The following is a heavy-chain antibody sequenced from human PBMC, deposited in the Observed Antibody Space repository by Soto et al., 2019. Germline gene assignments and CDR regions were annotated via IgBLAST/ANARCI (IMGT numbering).Heavy chain of an antibody. CDR3: AARIADMWFDP. CDR1: ALSLSTSGVA. D-gene: IGHD6-13*01. Sequence: SGPTLVNPTQTLTLTCSFSALSLSTSGVAVVWIRQPPGKALEWLAAIYWNDDKYYSPSLKTRLTITKDTSINQVVLTMTNMDPLETAKYYCAARIADMWFDPWGQGTLVTVSS. CDR2: IYWNDDK. V-gene: IGHV2-5*01. J-gene: IGHJ5*02.